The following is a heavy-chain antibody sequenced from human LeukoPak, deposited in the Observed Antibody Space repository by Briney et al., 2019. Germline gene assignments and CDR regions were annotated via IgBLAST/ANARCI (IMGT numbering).Heavy chain of an antibody. CDR1: GYTFTSYG. V-gene: IGHV1-18*03. D-gene: IGHD3-22*01. CDR2: ISPHNGHT. J-gene: IGHJ3*02. CDR3: ARWGRSSGYYYDPEPLRAFDI. Sequence: GASVKVSCKASGYTFTSYGISWVRQAPGQGLEWMGWISPHNGHTNYAQKLQGRVTMTTDTSTSTAYMELRSLRSDDMAVYYCARWGRSSGYYYDPEPLRAFDIWGQGTMVTVSS.